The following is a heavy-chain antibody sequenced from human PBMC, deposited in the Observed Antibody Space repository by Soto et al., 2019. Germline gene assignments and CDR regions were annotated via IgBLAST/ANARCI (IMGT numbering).Heavy chain of an antibody. Sequence: QITLKESGPTLVKPTQTLTLTCTFSGFSLSTSGVGVGWIRQPPGKALEWLALIYWDDDKRYSPSLKSRLTITKDTSKNQVVLTMTNMDPVDTATYYCAHRRRSSRGYYYYGMDVWGHGTTVTVSS. CDR1: GFSLSTSGVG. CDR2: IYWDDDK. J-gene: IGHJ6*02. CDR3: AHRRRSSRGYYYYGMDV. D-gene: IGHD6-13*01. V-gene: IGHV2-5*02.